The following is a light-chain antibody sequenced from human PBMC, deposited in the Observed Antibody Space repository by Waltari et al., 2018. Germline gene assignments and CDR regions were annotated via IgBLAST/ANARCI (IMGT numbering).Light chain of an antibody. CDR3: CSFATNSIVI. CDR2: EVN. CDR1: GSELGRYNL. V-gene: IGLV2-23*02. J-gene: IGLJ2*01. Sequence: QSALTQPASVSGSPGQSITISCSGTGSELGRYNLFPWYQQHPGKAPKLIIYEVNMRPSGVSDRFSGSKSGVTASLTISGLQAEDEAVYFCCSFATNSIVIFGGGTKLTVL.